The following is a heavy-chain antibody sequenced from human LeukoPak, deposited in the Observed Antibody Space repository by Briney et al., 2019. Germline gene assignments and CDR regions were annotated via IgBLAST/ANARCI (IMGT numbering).Heavy chain of an antibody. CDR3: ARRLGRKFGERFYYYHYMDV. D-gene: IGHD3-10*01. J-gene: IGHJ6*03. Sequence: PSETLSLTCTVSGGSISSYYWSWIRQPPGKGLEWIGEMKHSGSTNYNPSLKSRVTISVDTSKNQFSLKLSSVTAADTAVYYCARRLGRKFGERFYYYHYMDVWGKGTTVTISS. V-gene: IGHV4-34*01. CDR1: GGSISSYY. CDR2: MKHSGST.